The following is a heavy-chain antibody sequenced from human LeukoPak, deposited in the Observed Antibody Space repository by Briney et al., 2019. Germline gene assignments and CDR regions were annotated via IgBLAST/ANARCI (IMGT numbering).Heavy chain of an antibody. V-gene: IGHV1-2*02. D-gene: IGHD2-2*02. J-gene: IGHJ3*02. CDR2: INPNSGGT. CDR3: ASPQLGYCSSTSCYNDAFDM. CDR1: GHTFTGYY. Sequence: ASVKVSCKASGHTFTGYYMHWVRQAPGQGLERMGWINPNSGGTNYAQKFQGRVTMTRDTSISTAYMELSRLRSDDTAVYYCASPQLGYCSSTSCYNDAFDMWGQGTMVTVSS.